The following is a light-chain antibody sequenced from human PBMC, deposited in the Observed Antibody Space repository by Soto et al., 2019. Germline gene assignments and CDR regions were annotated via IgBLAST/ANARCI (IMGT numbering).Light chain of an antibody. CDR2: GAS. V-gene: IGKV3-20*01. Sequence: EIVLTQSPGTLSLSPGERATLSCRASQSVSSSFLAWYQQKAGQAPRLLIYGASSRATDIPDRFSGGGSGTDFTLTISRLEPEDFAVYYCQQYGSSPFTFGQGTRLEIK. CDR3: QQYGSSPFT. J-gene: IGKJ5*01. CDR1: QSVSSSF.